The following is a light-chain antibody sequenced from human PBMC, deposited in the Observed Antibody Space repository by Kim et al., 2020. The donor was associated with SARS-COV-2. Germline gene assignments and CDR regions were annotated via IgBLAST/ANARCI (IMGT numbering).Light chain of an antibody. J-gene: IGKJ4*01. CDR1: QSVSSN. Sequence: PGESATLSCRASQSVSSNVAWYQQKPGQTPRLVIYDASKRATGIPARFSGSGSGTDFALTISSLEPEDFAVYYCQQRSNWPLTFGGGTKLEI. V-gene: IGKV3-11*01. CDR3: QQRSNWPLT. CDR2: DAS.